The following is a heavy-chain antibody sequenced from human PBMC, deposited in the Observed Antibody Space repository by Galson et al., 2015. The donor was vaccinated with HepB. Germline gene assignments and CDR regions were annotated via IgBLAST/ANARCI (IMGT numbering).Heavy chain of an antibody. Sequence: SLRLAGAASGVTFGRFWRSGGRQAPGEGLEWVANLRQDESEKYYVDTVKRRFTIPRDNAKNSLYLQMNSLRADDTAVYYGARDTRSRPTDYWGQGTLVTASS. CDR2: LRQDESEK. V-gene: IGHV3-7*01. CDR1: GVTFGRFW. J-gene: IGHJ4*02. D-gene: IGHD2-15*01. CDR3: ARDTRSRPTDY.